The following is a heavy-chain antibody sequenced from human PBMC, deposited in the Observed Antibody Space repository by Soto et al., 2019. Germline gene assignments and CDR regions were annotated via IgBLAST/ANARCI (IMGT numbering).Heavy chain of an antibody. CDR1: GYTFTSYY. CDR2: INPSGGST. Sequence: GASVKVSCKASGYTFTSYYMHWVRQAPGQGLEWMGIINPSGGSTSYAQKFQGRVTMTRDTSTSTAYMELRSLRSDDKAVYYCARDRGITMVRGAPGYWGQGTLVTVSS. J-gene: IGHJ4*02. V-gene: IGHV1-46*01. CDR3: ARDRGITMVRGAPGY. D-gene: IGHD3-10*01.